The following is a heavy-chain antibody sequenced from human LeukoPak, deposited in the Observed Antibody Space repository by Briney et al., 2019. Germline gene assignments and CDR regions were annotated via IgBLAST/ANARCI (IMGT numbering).Heavy chain of an antibody. CDR3: ARAVVEMASMIDY. CDR2: IYYSGNT. CDR1: GGSINSYY. Sequence: PSETLSLTCTVSGGSINSYYWSWLRQPPGKGLEWIGYIYYSGNTYYNPAFKSRVTISVDTSKNQFSLKLSSVTAADTAVYYCARAVVEMASMIDYWGQGIVVSVPS. J-gene: IGHJ4*02. D-gene: IGHD5-24*01. V-gene: IGHV4-59*01.